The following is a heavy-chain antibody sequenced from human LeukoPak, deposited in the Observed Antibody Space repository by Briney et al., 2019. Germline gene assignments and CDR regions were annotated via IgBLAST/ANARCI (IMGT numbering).Heavy chain of an antibody. Sequence: PSETLSLTCAVYGVSFSGYYWSWIRQPPGKGLEWIGEINHSGSTDYNPSLKSRVTISLDTSKNQFSLKLSSVTAADTAVYYCATAGHRIAARPDRPRSNWFDPWGQGTLVTVSS. D-gene: IGHD6-6*01. J-gene: IGHJ5*02. CDR1: GVSFSGYY. CDR3: ATAGHRIAARPDRPRSNWFDP. V-gene: IGHV4-34*01. CDR2: INHSGST.